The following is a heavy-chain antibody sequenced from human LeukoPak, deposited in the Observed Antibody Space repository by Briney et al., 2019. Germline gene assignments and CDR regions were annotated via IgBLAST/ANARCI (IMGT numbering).Heavy chain of an antibody. D-gene: IGHD5-24*01. V-gene: IGHV3-43*02. J-gene: IGHJ4*02. CDR3: AKTKGEMATILPIDY. CDR2: ISGDGGST. CDR1: GLTFDDYA. Sequence: GGSLRLSCAASGLTFDDYAMHWVRQAPGKGLEWVSLISGDGGSTYYADSVKGRFTISRDNSKNSLYLQMNSLRTEDTALYYCAKTKGEMATILPIDYWGQGTLVTVSS.